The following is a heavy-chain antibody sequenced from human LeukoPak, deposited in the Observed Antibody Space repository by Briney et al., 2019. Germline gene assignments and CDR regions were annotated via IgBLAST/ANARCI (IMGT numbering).Heavy chain of an antibody. D-gene: IGHD3-10*01. CDR1: GYSISSGYY. V-gene: IGHV4-38-2*02. Sequence: SETLSLTCTVSGYSISSGYYWGWIRQPPGKGLEWIGSIYHSGSTYYNPSLKSRVTISVDTSKNQFSLKLSSVTAADTAVYYCAREEVLYGSGSYYAGYWGQGTLVTVSS. CDR3: AREEVLYGSGSYYAGY. J-gene: IGHJ4*02. CDR2: IYHSGST.